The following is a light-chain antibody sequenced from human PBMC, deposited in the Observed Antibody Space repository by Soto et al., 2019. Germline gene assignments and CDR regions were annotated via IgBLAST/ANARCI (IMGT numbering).Light chain of an antibody. CDR3: QQYDNLPPFT. CDR2: DAS. CDR1: QDISNY. J-gene: IGKJ3*01. Sequence: DIQMTQSPSSLSASVGDRVTITCQSIQDISNYLNWYQQKPGKAPKLLIYDASNLETGVPSRFSGSGSGKDFTFTISSLQPEEIATYYCQQYDNLPPFTFGPGTKVDIK. V-gene: IGKV1-33*01.